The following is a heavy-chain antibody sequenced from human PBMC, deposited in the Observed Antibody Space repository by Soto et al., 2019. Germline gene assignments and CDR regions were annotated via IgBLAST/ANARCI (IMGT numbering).Heavy chain of an antibody. J-gene: IGHJ4*02. Sequence: GGSLRLSCAASGFTFSNFAMHWVRQAPGKGLEWVAVISYDGNDKYHADSVKGRFTVSRDNSKNTLYVQMNSLRPEDTAIYYCARDGTPTVPAGFDYWGQGAPVTVSS. CDR3: ARDGTPTVPAGFDY. V-gene: IGHV3-30-3*01. D-gene: IGHD2-2*01. CDR1: GFTFSNFA. CDR2: ISYDGNDK.